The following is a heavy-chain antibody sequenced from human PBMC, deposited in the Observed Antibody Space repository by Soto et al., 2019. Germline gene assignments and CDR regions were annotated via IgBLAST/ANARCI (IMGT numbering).Heavy chain of an antibody. J-gene: IGHJ6*02. CDR2: INAGNGNT. V-gene: IGHV1-3*01. CDR1: GYTFTSYA. D-gene: IGHD1-26*01. CDR3: ARDRSPYYGMDV. Sequence: EASVKVSCKASGYTFTSYAMHWVRQAPGQRLEWMGWINAGNGNTKYSQKFQGRVTITRDTSASTAYMELSSLRSEDTAVYYCARDRSPYYGMDVWGQGTTVTVSS.